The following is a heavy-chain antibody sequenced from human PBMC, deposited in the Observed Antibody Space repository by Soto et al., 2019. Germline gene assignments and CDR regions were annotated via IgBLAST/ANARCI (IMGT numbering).Heavy chain of an antibody. D-gene: IGHD3-3*01. V-gene: IGHV1-18*01. CDR3: ARVKLDLGVVIYDAFDI. CDR1: GYTFTSYG. CDR2: ISAYNGNT. J-gene: IGHJ3*02. Sequence: ASVKVSCKASGYTFTSYGISWVRQAPGQGLEWMGWISAYNGNTNYAQKLQGRVTMTTDTSTSTAYMELRSLRSDDTAVYYCARVKLDLGVVIYDAFDIWGQGTMVTVSS.